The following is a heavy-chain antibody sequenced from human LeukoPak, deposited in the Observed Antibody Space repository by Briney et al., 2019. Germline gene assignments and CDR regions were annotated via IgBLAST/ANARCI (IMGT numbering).Heavy chain of an antibody. V-gene: IGHV3-74*01. Sequence: GGSLRLSCAASGFTFSSYWMHWVRQAPGKGLVWVSRINSDGSSTSYADSVKGRFTVSGDNARNSLYLQMNSLRVEDTAVYYCARDHNYAFDNWGQGTLVTVSS. CDR1: GFTFSSYW. CDR2: INSDGSST. D-gene: IGHD1-1*01. J-gene: IGHJ4*02. CDR3: ARDHNYAFDN.